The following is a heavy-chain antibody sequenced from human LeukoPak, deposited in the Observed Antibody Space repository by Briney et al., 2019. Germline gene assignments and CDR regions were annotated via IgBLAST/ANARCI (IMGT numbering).Heavy chain of an antibody. Sequence: PSETLSLTCTVSGGSISSYYWSWIRQPPGKGLEWIGYIYYSGSTNYNPSLKSRVTISVDTSKNQFSLKLSSVTAAGTAVYYCARDLWAMADWGQGTLVTVSS. D-gene: IGHD5-18*01. V-gene: IGHV4-59*01. J-gene: IGHJ4*02. CDR2: IYYSGST. CDR1: GGSISSYY. CDR3: ARDLWAMAD.